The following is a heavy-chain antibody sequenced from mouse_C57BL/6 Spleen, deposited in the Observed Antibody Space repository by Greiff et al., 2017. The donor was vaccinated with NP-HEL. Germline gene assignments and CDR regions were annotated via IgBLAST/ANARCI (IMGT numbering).Heavy chain of an antibody. V-gene: IGHV1-9*01. CDR3: ARGASYGSSPRFAY. CDR1: GYTFTGYW. CDR2: ILPGSGST. Sequence: VQLQQSGAELMKPGASVKLSCKATGYTFTGYWIEWVKQRPGHGLEWIGEILPGSGSTNYNEKFKGKATFTADTSSNTAYMQLSSLTTAYSAIYYCARGASYGSSPRFAYWGQGTLVTVSA. J-gene: IGHJ3*01. D-gene: IGHD1-1*01.